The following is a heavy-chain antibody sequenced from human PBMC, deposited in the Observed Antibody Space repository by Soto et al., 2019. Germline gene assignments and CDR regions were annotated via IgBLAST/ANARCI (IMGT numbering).Heavy chain of an antibody. CDR3: ARVGMDDSRAYFDY. V-gene: IGHV3-48*03. D-gene: IGHD3-22*01. CDR1: GFTFSSYE. CDR2: ISSSGSTI. Sequence: PVGSLRLSCAASGFTFSSYEMNWVRQAPGKGLEWVSYISSSGSTIYYADSVKGRFTISRDNAKNSLYLQMNSLRAEDTAVYYCARVGMDDSRAYFDYWGQGTLVTVSS. J-gene: IGHJ4*02.